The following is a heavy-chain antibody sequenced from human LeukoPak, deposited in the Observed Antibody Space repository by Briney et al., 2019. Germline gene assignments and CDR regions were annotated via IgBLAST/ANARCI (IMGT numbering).Heavy chain of an antibody. CDR2: IHTSGDT. D-gene: IGHD4-17*01. CDR3: IVFGDSNH. CDR1: GYTFSSYW. Sequence: GGSLRLSCAASGYTFSSYWMSWVRQAPGKGLEWVSAIHTSGDTCYADSVKGRFTISRDTSKNTLYLQINSLRVEDTAVYYCIVFGDSNHWGQGTLVTVSS. J-gene: IGHJ5*02. V-gene: IGHV3-53*01.